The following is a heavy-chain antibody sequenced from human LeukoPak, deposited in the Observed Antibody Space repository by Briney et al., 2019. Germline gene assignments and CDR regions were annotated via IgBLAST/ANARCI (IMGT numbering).Heavy chain of an antibody. CDR2: MNPNSGNT. V-gene: IGHV1-8*01. Sequence: GASVKVSCKASGYTFTSYDINWVRQATGQGLEWMGWMNPNSGNTGYAQKFQGRVTMTRNTSISTAYMELSSLRSEDTAVYYCARAYRTGGGWSYYYYGMDVWGQGTTVTVPS. J-gene: IGHJ6*02. D-gene: IGHD6-19*01. CDR1: GYTFTSYD. CDR3: ARAYRTGGGWSYYYYGMDV.